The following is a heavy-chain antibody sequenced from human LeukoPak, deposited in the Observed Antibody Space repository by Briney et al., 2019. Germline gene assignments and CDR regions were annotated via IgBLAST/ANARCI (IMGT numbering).Heavy chain of an antibody. D-gene: IGHD3-10*01. CDR2: ISYDGSNK. Sequence: GGSLRLSCAAYGFTFSSYSMNWVRQAPGKGLEWVAVISYDGSNKYYADSVKGRFTISRDNSKNTLYLQMNSVRVEDTAVYYCAKGTYGSGTYGAHDYWGQGTLVTVSS. J-gene: IGHJ4*02. CDR3: AKGTYGSGTYGAHDY. CDR1: GFTFSSYS. V-gene: IGHV3-30*18.